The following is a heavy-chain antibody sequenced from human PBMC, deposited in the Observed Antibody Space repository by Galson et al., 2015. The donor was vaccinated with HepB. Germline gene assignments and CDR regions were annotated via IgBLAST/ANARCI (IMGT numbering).Heavy chain of an antibody. Sequence: SVKVSCKASGYTFTSYGHSRGRQARGQGLEWMGWIRAYNGNTNYAQKLHGRVTMTTDTSTSTAYMELRSLRSDDTAVYYCARASEHIMVTFVGVVGGAFDIWGQGTMFTVSP. D-gene: IGHD3-16*01. CDR1: GYTFTSYG. CDR2: IRAYNGNT. V-gene: IGHV1-18*01. CDR3: ARASEHIMVTFVGVVGGAFDI. J-gene: IGHJ3*02.